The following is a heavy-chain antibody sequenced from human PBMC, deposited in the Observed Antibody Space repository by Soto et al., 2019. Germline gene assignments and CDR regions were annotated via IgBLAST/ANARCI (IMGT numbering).Heavy chain of an antibody. CDR3: ARDRGYCSSTSCYFDGMDV. Sequence: PGGSLRLSCAASGFTFSSYGMHWVRQAPGKGLEWVAVIWYDGSNKYYADSVKGRFTISRDNSKNTLYLQMNSLRAEDTAVYYCARDRGYCSSTSCYFDGMDVWGQGTTVTVSS. CDR1: GFTFSSYG. CDR2: IWYDGSNK. V-gene: IGHV3-33*01. J-gene: IGHJ6*02. D-gene: IGHD2-2*01.